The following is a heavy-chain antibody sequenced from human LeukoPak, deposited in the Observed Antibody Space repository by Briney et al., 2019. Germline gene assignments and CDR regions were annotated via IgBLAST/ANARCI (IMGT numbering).Heavy chain of an antibody. D-gene: IGHD3-10*01. CDR2: INPSDGSA. J-gene: IGHJ6*04. CDR1: GYSFINYY. V-gene: IGHV1-46*01. Sequence: GASVKVSCKASGYSFINYYLHWVRQAPGQGLEWMGIINPSDGSASYAQRFQGRLTMTRETSTSTVYMELSSLNSEDTAVYYCARGEYYGSGSYLVDYYAMDAWDKGTTVTVSS. CDR3: ARGEYYGSGSYLVDYYAMDA.